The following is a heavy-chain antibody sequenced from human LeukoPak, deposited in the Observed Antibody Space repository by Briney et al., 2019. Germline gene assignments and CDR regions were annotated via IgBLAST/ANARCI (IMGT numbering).Heavy chain of an antibody. V-gene: IGHV3-7*01. D-gene: IGHD2-8*01. CDR2: IKQDGSEK. Sequence: GGSLRLSCAASGFTFSSYAMNWVRQAPGKGLEWVANIKQDGSEKYYVDSVKGRFTISRDNAKNSLYLQMNSLRAEDTAVYYCARWNANDSWGQGTLVTVSS. J-gene: IGHJ4*02. CDR3: ARWNANDS. CDR1: GFTFSSYA.